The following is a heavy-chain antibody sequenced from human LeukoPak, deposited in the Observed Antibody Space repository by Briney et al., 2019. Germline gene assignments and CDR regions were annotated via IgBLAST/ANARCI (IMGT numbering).Heavy chain of an antibody. V-gene: IGHV3-23*01. Sequence: GGSLRLSCAASGFTFSSYAMSWVRQAPGKGLEWVSAISGSGGSTYYADSVKSRFTISRDNSKNTLYLQMNSLRAEDTAVYYCAKDHGLYSSSWYDYWGQGTLVTVSS. CDR1: GFTFSSYA. J-gene: IGHJ4*02. CDR3: AKDHGLYSSSWYDY. D-gene: IGHD6-13*01. CDR2: ISGSGGST.